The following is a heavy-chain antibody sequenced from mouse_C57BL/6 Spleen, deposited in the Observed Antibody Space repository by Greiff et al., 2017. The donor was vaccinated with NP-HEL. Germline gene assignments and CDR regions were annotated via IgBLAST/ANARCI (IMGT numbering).Heavy chain of an antibody. V-gene: IGHV1-69*01. CDR2: IDPSDSYT. Sequence: QVQLQQPGAELVMPGASVKLSCKASGYTFTSYWMHWVKQRPGQGLEWIGEIDPSDSYTNYNQKFKGKSTLTVDKSSSTAYMQLISLTSEDSAVYYCARRRYGSSYRYFDVWGTGTTVTVSS. D-gene: IGHD1-1*01. CDR3: ARRRYGSSYRYFDV. CDR1: GYTFTSYW. J-gene: IGHJ1*03.